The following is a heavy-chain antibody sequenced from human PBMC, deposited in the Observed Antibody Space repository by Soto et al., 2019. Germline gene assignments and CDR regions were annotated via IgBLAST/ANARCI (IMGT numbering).Heavy chain of an antibody. J-gene: IGHJ4*02. D-gene: IGHD1-26*01. CDR1: CGSISSYY. V-gene: IGHV4-59*01. CDR2: IYYSRST. Sequence: SETLSLTCTFSCGSISSYYWIWIRQPPGKGMEWIGYIYYSRSTNYNPSLKSRVTISVDTSKNQSSLKLSSVTAADTAVYYCARGVGATKPWGQGTLVTVSS. CDR3: ARGVGATKP.